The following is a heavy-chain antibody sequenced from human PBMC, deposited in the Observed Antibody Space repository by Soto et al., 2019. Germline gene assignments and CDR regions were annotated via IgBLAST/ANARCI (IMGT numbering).Heavy chain of an antibody. D-gene: IGHD4-17*01. CDR2: IYSGGST. Sequence: GGSLRLSCAASGFTVSSNYMSWVRQAPGKGLEWVSVIYSGGSTYYADSVKGRFTISRDNSKNTLYLQMNSLRAEDTAVYYCARVPLLRWEGLFDYWGQGTLVTVSS. J-gene: IGHJ4*02. CDR3: ARVPLLRWEGLFDY. V-gene: IGHV3-66*01. CDR1: GFTVSSNY.